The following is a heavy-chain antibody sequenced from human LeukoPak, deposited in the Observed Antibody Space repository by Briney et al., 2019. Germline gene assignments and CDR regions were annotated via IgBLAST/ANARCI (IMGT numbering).Heavy chain of an antibody. CDR1: GGSVSSGSYY. Sequence: PSETLSLTCTVSGGSVSSGSYYWSWIRQPPGKGLEWIGYIYYSGSTTYNPSLKSRVTISVDTSKNKFSLKLTSVTAADTAVYYRARVPISTTARGYFDYWGQGTLVTVSS. CDR2: IYYSGST. D-gene: IGHD4-17*01. CDR3: ARVPISTTARGYFDY. V-gene: IGHV4-61*01. J-gene: IGHJ4*02.